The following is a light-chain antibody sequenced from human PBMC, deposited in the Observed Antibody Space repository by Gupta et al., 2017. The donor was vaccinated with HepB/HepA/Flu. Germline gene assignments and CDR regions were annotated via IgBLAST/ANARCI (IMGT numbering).Light chain of an antibody. CDR1: QSVSSY. CDR3: QQRSNWHPRGFT. J-gene: IGKJ3*01. CDR2: DAS. Sequence: ERATLSCRASQSVSSYLAWYQQKPGQAPRLLIYDASNRATGIPARFSGSGSGTDFTLTISSLEPEDFAVYYCQQRSNWHPRGFTFGHGTKVDIK. V-gene: IGKV3-11*01.